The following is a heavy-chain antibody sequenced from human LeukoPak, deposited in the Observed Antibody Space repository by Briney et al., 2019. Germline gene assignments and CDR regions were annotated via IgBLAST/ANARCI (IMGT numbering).Heavy chain of an antibody. CDR1: GFTFSSYA. CDR2: ISGSGGST. CDR3: AKDDSGRQLGYFDY. Sequence: GGSLRLSCVASGFTFSSYAMSWVRQAPGKGLEWVSAISGSGGSTYYADSVKGRFTISRDNSKNTLYLQMNSLRAEDTAVYYCAKDDSGRQLGYFDYWGQGTLVTVSS. J-gene: IGHJ4*02. D-gene: IGHD6-6*01. V-gene: IGHV3-23*01.